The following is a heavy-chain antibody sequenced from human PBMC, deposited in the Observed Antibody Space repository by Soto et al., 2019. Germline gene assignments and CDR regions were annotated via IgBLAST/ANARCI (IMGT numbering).Heavy chain of an antibody. CDR2: ISYDGSNK. Sequence: GGSLRLSCAASGFTFSSYAMHWVRQAPGKGLEWVAVISYDGSNKYYADSVKGRFTISRDNSKNTLYLQMNSLRAEDTAVYYCARGGIAVAVSWFDPWGQGTLVTVSS. J-gene: IGHJ5*02. CDR3: ARGGIAVAVSWFDP. V-gene: IGHV3-30-3*01. D-gene: IGHD6-19*01. CDR1: GFTFSSYA.